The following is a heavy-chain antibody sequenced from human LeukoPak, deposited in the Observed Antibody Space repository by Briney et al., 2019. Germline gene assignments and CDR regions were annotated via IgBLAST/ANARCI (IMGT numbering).Heavy chain of an antibody. Sequence: GGSLRLSCAASGLSVTTNYMSWVRQAPGKGLEWVALIYTSGSTFYADSVMDRFTVSRDNSKNTLYLQMNSLRAEDSAAYYCARDRAGTQSWVEFDLWGQGTLVTASS. J-gene: IGHJ5*02. CDR1: GLSVTTNY. V-gene: IGHV3-66*03. D-gene: IGHD3-10*01. CDR2: IYTSGST. CDR3: ARDRAGTQSWVEFDL.